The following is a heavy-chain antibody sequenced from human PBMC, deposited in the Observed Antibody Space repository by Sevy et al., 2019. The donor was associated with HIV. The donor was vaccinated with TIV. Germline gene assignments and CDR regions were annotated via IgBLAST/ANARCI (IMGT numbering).Heavy chain of an antibody. CDR1: GFTFGSYD. V-gene: IGHV3-30*18. CDR2: ISFYGSNK. CDR3: AKDAFEVRGVLSSQGMPTYYHAMDL. J-gene: IGHJ6*02. Sequence: GGSLRLSCAASGFTFGSYDMYWVRQTPGKGLEWVALISFYGSNKDYADSVKGRFTISRDNSKNTVYLQMSSLKPEDTAVDYCAKDAFEVRGVLSSQGMPTYYHAMDLWGQGTTVTVSS. D-gene: IGHD3-10*01.